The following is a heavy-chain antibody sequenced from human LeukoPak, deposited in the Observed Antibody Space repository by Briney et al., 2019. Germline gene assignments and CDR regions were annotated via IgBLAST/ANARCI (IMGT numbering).Heavy chain of an antibody. CDR2: IYHSGST. Sequence: NTSETLSLTCTVSGYSISSDYYWGWIRQPPGKGLEWIGSIYHSGSTYYNPSLKSRVTISVDTSKNQFSLKLSSVTAADTAVYYCARQRYGGWFDYWGQGTLVTVSS. CDR1: GYSISSDYY. V-gene: IGHV4-38-2*02. J-gene: IGHJ4*02. CDR3: ARQRYGGWFDY. D-gene: IGHD4-23*01.